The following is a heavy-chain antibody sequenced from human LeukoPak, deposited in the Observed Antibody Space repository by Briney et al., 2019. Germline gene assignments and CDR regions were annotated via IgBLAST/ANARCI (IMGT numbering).Heavy chain of an antibody. CDR3: ARDGRGYCGGDCFLSWFDP. CDR2: IKQDGSEE. Sequence: GGSLRLSCAASGFTFSSYWMSWVRQAPGKGLESVANIKQDGSEEYYVDSVKGRFTISRVNAKNSLYLQMSSLRAEDTAVYYCARDGRGYCGGDCFLSWFDPWGQGTLVTVSS. V-gene: IGHV3-7*01. D-gene: IGHD2-21*02. CDR1: GFTFSSYW. J-gene: IGHJ5*02.